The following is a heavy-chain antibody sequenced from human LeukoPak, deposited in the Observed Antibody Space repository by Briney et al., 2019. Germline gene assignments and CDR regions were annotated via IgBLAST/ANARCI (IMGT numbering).Heavy chain of an antibody. Sequence: SETLSLTCSVSGGSIISTRDHWDWIRRPPGKGLEWIASVHYSGTTYYNPSLRSRVTISVDTSKNQFSLKVTSVTAADTAAYYCARRLHYYDYWGQGTLVTVSS. CDR2: VHYSGTT. D-gene: IGHD2-21*02. J-gene: IGHJ4*02. CDR3: ARRLHYYDY. V-gene: IGHV4-39*01. CDR1: GGSIISTRDH.